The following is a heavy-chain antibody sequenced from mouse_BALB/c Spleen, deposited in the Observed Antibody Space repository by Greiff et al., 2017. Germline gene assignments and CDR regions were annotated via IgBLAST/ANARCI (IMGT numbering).Heavy chain of an antibody. J-gene: IGHJ3*01. CDR2: ISDGGSYT. CDR1: GFTFSDYY. CDR3: ARGYDWKVFAY. Sequence: EVQVVESGGGLVKPGGSLKLSCAASGFTFSDYYMYWVRQTPEKRLEWVATISDGGSYTYYPDSVKGRFTISRDNAKNNLYLQMSSLKSEDTAMYYCARGYDWKVFAYWGQGTLVTVSA. V-gene: IGHV5-4*02. D-gene: IGHD2-4*01.